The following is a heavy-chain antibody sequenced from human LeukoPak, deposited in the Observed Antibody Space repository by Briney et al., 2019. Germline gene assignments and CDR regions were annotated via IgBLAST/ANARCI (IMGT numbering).Heavy chain of an antibody. CDR2: LAYSWSS. CDR3: ARLMDVGVTAGWFGP. D-gene: IGHD2-21*02. J-gene: IGHJ5*02. Sequence: SETLSLTCTVSGDSISSYYWRWIRQPPRKGLNGVGYLAYSWSSSSNPSLRSRVTISVDTSKNQFSLRLTSVTAADTAVDYCARLMDVGVTAGWFGPWGQGTLVTASS. CDR1: GDSISSYY. V-gene: IGHV4-59*08.